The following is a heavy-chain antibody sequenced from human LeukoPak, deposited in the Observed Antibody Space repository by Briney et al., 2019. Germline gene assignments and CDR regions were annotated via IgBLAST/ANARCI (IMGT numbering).Heavy chain of an antibody. CDR1: GFSLSTTGVG. CDR3: AHKGRGSGSYTM. V-gene: IGHV2-5*01. J-gene: IGHJ4*02. D-gene: IGHD3-10*01. Sequence: SGPTLVKPTQTLTLTCTFSGFSLSTTGVGVGWIRQPPGKALEWLAVTYWNNDKSYSPSLKGRLTITKDTSKNQVVLIMTNMDPVDTATYYCAHKGRGSGSYTMWGQGTLVTVSS. CDR2: TYWNNDK.